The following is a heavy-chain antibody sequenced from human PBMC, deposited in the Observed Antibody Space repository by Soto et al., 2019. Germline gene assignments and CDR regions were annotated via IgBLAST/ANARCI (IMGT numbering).Heavy chain of an antibody. CDR3: ARIMIPNTIFGVVILYFDY. Sequence: QVTLKESGPVLVKPTETLTLTCTVSGFSLSNARMGVSWIRQPPGKALEWLAHIFSNDEKSYSTSLKSRLTISKDTSKSQVVLTMTNMDPVDTATYYCARIMIPNTIFGVVILYFDYWGQGTLVTVSS. CDR2: IFSNDEK. D-gene: IGHD3-3*01. V-gene: IGHV2-26*01. J-gene: IGHJ4*02. CDR1: GFSLSNARMG.